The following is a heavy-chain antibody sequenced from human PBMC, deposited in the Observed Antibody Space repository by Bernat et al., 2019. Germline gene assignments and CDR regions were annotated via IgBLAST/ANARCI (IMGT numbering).Heavy chain of an antibody. J-gene: IGHJ4*02. V-gene: IGHV3-7*03. CDR3: ARNPYPGGGNGGAGFEY. CDR1: GFIFSAYW. CDR2: IKQDGSEK. D-gene: IGHD4-23*01. Sequence: EVQLVESGGGLVQPGGSLRLSCAASGFIFSAYWMTWVRQAPGKGLEWVANIKQDGSEKYYVDSVKGRFTISRDNANNSLYPQMNSLRAEDTAVYYCARNPYPGGGNGGAGFEYWGQGTLVTVSS.